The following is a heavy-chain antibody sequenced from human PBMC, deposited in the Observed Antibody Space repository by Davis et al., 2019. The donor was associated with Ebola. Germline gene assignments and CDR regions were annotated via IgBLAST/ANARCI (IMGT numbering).Heavy chain of an antibody. CDR3: ARDLYSGSYFDY. D-gene: IGHD1-26*01. CDR1: GYTFTSYG. Sequence: SVSVSCKASGYTFTSYGISWVRQAPGQGLEWMGWINAGNGNTKYSQKFQGRVTITRDTSASTAYMELSSLRSEDTAVYYCARDLYSGSYFDYWGQGTLVTVSS. V-gene: IGHV1-3*01. J-gene: IGHJ4*02. CDR2: INAGNGNT.